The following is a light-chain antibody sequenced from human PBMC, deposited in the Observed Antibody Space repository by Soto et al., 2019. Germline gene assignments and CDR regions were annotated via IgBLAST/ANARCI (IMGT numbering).Light chain of an antibody. V-gene: IGKV3-11*01. CDR1: QSVSSY. Sequence: EILLTQSPATLSLSPGERATLSCRASQSVSSYLAWYQQKPGQAPRLLIYDASNRATGIPARFSGSGSGTDFSLTTSSLEPEDFAVYYCQQRSNWLWTFGQGTKVDIK. CDR3: QQRSNWLWT. J-gene: IGKJ1*01. CDR2: DAS.